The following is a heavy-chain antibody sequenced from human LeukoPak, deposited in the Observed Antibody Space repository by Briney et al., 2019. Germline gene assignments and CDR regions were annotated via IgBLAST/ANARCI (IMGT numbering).Heavy chain of an antibody. CDR3: ARDFSRYCGSISCERRFDY. CDR2: ISYDGNNK. CDR1: GFTFSSYG. V-gene: IGHV3-30-3*01. Sequence: GGSLRLSCAASGFTFSSYGMQWVRQAPGKGLEWVAVISYDGNNKYYADSVKGRFTISRDNSKNTLYLQMNSLRAEDTAVYYCARDFSRYCGSISCERRFDYWGQGTLVTVSS. D-gene: IGHD2-2*01. J-gene: IGHJ4*02.